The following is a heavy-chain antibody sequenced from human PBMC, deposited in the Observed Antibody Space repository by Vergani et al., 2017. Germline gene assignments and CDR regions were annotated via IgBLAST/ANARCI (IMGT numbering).Heavy chain of an antibody. J-gene: IGHJ6*02. D-gene: IGHD6-13*01. Sequence: QVQLVQSGAEVKKPGASVKVSCKASGGTFSSYTISWVRQAPGQGLEWMGRIIPILGIANYAQKFQGRVTITADKSTSTAYMELRSLRSDDTAVYYCAREGGSSWSLGGMDVWGQGTTVTVSS. CDR2: IIPILGIA. V-gene: IGHV1-69*09. CDR1: GGTFSSYT. CDR3: AREGGSSWSLGGMDV.